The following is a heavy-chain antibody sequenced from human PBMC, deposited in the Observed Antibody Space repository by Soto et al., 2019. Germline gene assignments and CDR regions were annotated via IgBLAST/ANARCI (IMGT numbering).Heavy chain of an antibody. CDR2: IYYSGST. CDR3: ERGRFDYSNYVLDY. J-gene: IGHJ4*02. CDR1: GGSISSYY. Sequence: PSETLSLTCAVSGGSISSYYLSWFRQPPGKGLEWIGYIYYSGSTNYHPSLKSRGTISVDTSKDQFSLELSSVTAADTAVYYCERGRFDYSNYVLDYWGQGTLVTVSS. D-gene: IGHD4-4*01. V-gene: IGHV4-59*01.